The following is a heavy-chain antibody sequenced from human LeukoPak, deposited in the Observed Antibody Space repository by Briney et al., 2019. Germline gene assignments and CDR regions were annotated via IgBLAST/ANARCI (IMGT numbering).Heavy chain of an antibody. V-gene: IGHV3-21*01. Sequence: GGSLRLSCAASGFTFSSYEMNCVRQAPGKGLEWGSSISSSSSYIFHADSVKGRFTFSRDNAKNSLYLQMNSLRAEDTAVYYCARSGWFGELGFDYWGQGTLVTVSS. J-gene: IGHJ4*02. CDR1: GFTFSSYE. D-gene: IGHD3-10*01. CDR2: ISSSSSYI. CDR3: ARSGWFGELGFDY.